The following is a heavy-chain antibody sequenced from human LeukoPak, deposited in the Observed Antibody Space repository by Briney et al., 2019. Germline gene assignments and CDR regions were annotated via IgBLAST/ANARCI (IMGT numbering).Heavy chain of an antibody. CDR2: IYYSGST. V-gene: IGHV4-59*01. CDR3: AREGHYPLGMDA. J-gene: IGHJ6*02. Sequence: SETLSLTCTVSGGSISSYYWSWIRQPPGKGLEWIGYIYYSGSTNYNPSLKSRVTISVDTSKNQFSLKLSSVTAADTAVYYCAREGHYPLGMDAWGQGTTVTVSS. D-gene: IGHD3-10*01. CDR1: GGSISSYY.